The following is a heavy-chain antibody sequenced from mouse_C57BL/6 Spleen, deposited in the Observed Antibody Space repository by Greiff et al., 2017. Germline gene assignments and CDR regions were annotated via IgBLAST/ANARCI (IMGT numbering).Heavy chain of an antibody. CDR3: TRDDYGSSYPMDY. CDR2: ISSGGDYI. CDR1: GFTFSSYA. V-gene: IGHV5-9-1*02. Sequence: EVQVVESGEGLVKPGGSLKLSCAASGFTFSSYAMSWVRQTPEKRLEWVACISSGGDYIYYADTVKGRITISRDNARNTMYLQMSSLKSEDTAMYYCTRDDYGSSYPMDYWGQGTSVTVSS. D-gene: IGHD1-1*01. J-gene: IGHJ4*01.